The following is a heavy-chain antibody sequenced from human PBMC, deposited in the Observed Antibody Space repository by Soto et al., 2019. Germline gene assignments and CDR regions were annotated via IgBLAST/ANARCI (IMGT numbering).Heavy chain of an antibody. D-gene: IGHD4-4*01. V-gene: IGHV4-61*01. CDR1: GGSVSSGSYD. Sequence: ASETLSLTCTVSGGSVSSGSYDWTWCRQPPVKGLEWLAYIYSSGTPNYNPPLKRRFTTSVDTSGNQFSLKLSSVTAADTAVYFCASTYCTTTACQAHGIDVWGQGTTVT. CDR2: IYSSGTP. J-gene: IGHJ6*02. CDR3: ASTYCTTTACQAHGIDV.